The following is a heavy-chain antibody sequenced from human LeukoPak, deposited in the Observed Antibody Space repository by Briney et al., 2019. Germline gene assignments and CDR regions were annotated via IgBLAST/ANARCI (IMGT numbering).Heavy chain of an antibody. J-gene: IGHJ2*01. Sequence: SETLSLTCTVSGGSISSSSYYWGWIRQPPGKGLEWIGSIYYSGSTYYNPSLKSRVTISVDTSKNQFSLKLSSVTAADTAVYYCARLSTVTTYWYFDPWGRGTLVTVSS. CDR3: ARLSTVTTYWYFDP. CDR1: GGSISSSSYY. V-gene: IGHV4-39*01. CDR2: IYYSGST. D-gene: IGHD4-17*01.